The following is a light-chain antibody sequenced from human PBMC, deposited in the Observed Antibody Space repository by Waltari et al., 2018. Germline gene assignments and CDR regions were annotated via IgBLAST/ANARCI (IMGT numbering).Light chain of an antibody. V-gene: IGLV2-14*01. CDR2: DVN. CDR1: NSDVGGYNY. Sequence: QSALTQPAFVSGSPGQSITIFCIGTNSDVGGYNYVSWYQQHPGKAPKLMIYDVNKRPSLVSNRFSGSKSGNTASLTISGLQAEDAADYYCNSYRNINTYVFGTGTKVTVL. J-gene: IGLJ1*01. CDR3: NSYRNINTYV.